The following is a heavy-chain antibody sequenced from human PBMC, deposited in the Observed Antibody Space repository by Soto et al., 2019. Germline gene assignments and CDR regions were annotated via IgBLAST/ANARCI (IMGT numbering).Heavy chain of an antibody. Sequence: ASVKVSCKASGYTFTSYAMHWVRQAPGQRLEWMGWINAGNGNTNYAQKLQGRVTMTTDTSTSTAYMELRSLRSDDTAVYYCARDGKYSSSSEYYYYGMDVWGQGTTVTVSS. CDR3: ARDGKYSSSSEYYYYGMDV. CDR2: INAGNGNT. D-gene: IGHD6-6*01. J-gene: IGHJ6*02. CDR1: GYTFTSYA. V-gene: IGHV1-3*01.